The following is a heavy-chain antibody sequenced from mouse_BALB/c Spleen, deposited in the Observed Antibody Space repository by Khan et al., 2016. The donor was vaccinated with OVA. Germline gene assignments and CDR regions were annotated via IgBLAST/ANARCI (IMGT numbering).Heavy chain of an antibody. CDR1: GFSLSRYN. V-gene: IGHV2-6-4*01. CDR3: ARAYCRYDCYDALDY. CDR2: IWGGGGT. D-gene: IGHD2-14*01. J-gene: IGHJ4*01. Sequence: QVQLKQSGPGLVAPSQSLSITCTVSGFSLSRYNIHWVRQPPGKGLEWLGMIWGGGGTDYNSTHKSRLSIRKDNSNSQALYKLNSLQTDVTAMYYCARAYCRYDCYDALDYWGQGTPVTVSA.